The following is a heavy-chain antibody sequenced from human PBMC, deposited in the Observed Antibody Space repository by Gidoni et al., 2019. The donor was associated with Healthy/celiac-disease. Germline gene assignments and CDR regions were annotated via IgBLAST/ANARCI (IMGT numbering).Heavy chain of an antibody. CDR2: MYSGGST. D-gene: IGHD3-3*01. CDR1: RFTVSSNY. CDR3: ASTEEDFGVVTPGAFDI. Sequence: EVQLVESGGGLIQPGGSLRLSCAASRFTVSSNYMSWVRQAPGKGLEWVSVMYSGGSTYYEDSVKGRFNISRDNSKNTLYLQMNSLRAEDTAVYYCASTEEDFGVVTPGAFDIWGQGTMVTVSS. J-gene: IGHJ3*02. V-gene: IGHV3-66*02.